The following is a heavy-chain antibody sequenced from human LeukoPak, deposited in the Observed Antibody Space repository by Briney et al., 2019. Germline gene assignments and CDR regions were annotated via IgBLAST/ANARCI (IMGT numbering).Heavy chain of an antibody. D-gene: IGHD4-11*01. CDR1: GVTFSSYE. Sequence: PGGSLGLSCAASGVTFSSYEMNWVRQAPGKGLEWGSYISSSGSTIYYADSVKGRFTISRDNAKNSLYLQMNSLRAEDTAVYYCAREVMDYNNWFDPWGQGTLVTVSS. CDR3: AREVMDYNNWFDP. CDR2: ISSSGSTI. V-gene: IGHV3-48*03. J-gene: IGHJ5*02.